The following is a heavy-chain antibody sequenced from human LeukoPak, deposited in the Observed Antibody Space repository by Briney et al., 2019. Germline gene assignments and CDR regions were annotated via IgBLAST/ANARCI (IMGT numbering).Heavy chain of an antibody. CDR1: GGSISSFY. D-gene: IGHD4-11*01. Sequence: KPSETLSLTCTVSGGSISSFYWNWFRQPPGQGLEWIGYVYYSGSTNYNPSLRSRVTISVDTSNTQFSLRLSSVTAADTAIYYSARHSSSYTHFDNWGQGTLCTVS. V-gene: IGHV4-59*08. CDR3: ARHSSSYTHFDN. J-gene: IGHJ4*02. CDR2: VYYSGST.